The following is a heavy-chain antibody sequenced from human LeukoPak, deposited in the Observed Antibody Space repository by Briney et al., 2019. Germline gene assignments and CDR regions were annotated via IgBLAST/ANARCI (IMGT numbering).Heavy chain of an antibody. V-gene: IGHV3-43*02. D-gene: IGHD1-1*01. CDR3: AKRSGAPNNFDY. J-gene: IGHJ4*02. CDR1: GFTFDEHD. CDR2: ISKDGGNK. Sequence: GGSLRLSCAASGFTFDEHDMFWVRQVPGKGLEWVCLISKDGGNKQYADSVKGRFSVSRDNNRNSLSLQMNSLRSEYTALYFCAKRSGAPNNFDYWGQGALVTVSS.